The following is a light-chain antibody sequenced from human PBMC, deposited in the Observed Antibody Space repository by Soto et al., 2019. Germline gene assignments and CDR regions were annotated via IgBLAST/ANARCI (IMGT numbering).Light chain of an antibody. CDR1: SNY. CDR3: CSFAGSFTSYV. Sequence: QSALTQPRSVSGSPGQSVTISCPGTSNYVSWYQQHPGKAPKLIIFDVSKRPSGVPDRFSGSKSGNTASLTISGLQTEDEAEYFCCSFAGSFTSYVFGTGTKLTVL. V-gene: IGLV2-11*01. J-gene: IGLJ1*01. CDR2: DVS.